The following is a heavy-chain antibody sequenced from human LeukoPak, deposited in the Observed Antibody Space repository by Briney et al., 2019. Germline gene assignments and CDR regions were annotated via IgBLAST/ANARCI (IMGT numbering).Heavy chain of an antibody. CDR1: VFPFNLLW. J-gene: IGHJ4*02. Sequence: GGSLRLSCEASVFPFNLLWMSWVRQAPGKGLEWVGRSKSNADGGATDYAPPVKGRFTGSRDDLKNTFYLRMNCLQSAEPALYYGTTAPSNVKDYRGQGALVTVSS. D-gene: IGHD3-10*02. CDR2: SKSNADGGAT. CDR3: TTAPSNVKDY. V-gene: IGHV3-15*01.